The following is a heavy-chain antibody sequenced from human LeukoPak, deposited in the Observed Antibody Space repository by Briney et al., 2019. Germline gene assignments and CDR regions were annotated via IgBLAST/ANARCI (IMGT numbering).Heavy chain of an antibody. CDR2: ISGSASST. V-gene: IGHV3-23*01. CDR3: AKGATTFDSFDY. D-gene: IGHD1-26*01. CDR1: GFTFSSNA. Sequence: GGSLRLSCAASGFTFSSNAMSWVRQAPGKGLERVSAISGSASSTYYADSVKGRFTISRDNSKNTLYLQMNSLRAEDTAVYYCAKGATTFDSFDYWGQGTLVTVSS. J-gene: IGHJ4*02.